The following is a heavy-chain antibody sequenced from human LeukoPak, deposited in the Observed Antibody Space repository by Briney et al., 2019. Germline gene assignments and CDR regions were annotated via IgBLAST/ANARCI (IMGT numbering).Heavy chain of an antibody. J-gene: IGHJ6*04. D-gene: IGHD1/OR15-1a*01. Sequence: ASVKVSCKVSGYTLTELSMHWVRQAPGKGLEWMGGFDPEDGETIYAQKFQGRVTMTEDTSTDTAYMELRSLRSDDTAVYYCARDSDWNTVNYYYGMDVWGKGTTVTVSS. CDR2: FDPEDGET. CDR3: ARDSDWNTVNYYYGMDV. V-gene: IGHV1-24*01. CDR1: GYTLTELS.